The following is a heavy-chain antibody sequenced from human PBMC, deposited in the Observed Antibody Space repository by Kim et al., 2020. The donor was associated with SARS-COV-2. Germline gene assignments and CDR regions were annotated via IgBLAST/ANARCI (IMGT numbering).Heavy chain of an antibody. D-gene: IGHD6-13*01. J-gene: IGHJ4*02. Sequence: YYLDSLKGRFTISRNNANNSVYLQLNSLRAEDTAVYYCARIGYSSSGTDYWGKGTLVTVSS. V-gene: IGHV3-7*01. CDR3: ARIGYSSSGTDY.